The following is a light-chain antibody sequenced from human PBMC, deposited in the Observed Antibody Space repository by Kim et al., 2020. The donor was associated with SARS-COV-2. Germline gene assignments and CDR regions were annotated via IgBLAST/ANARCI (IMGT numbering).Light chain of an antibody. CDR3: QTWDTGIHVV. V-gene: IGLV4-69*02. CDR2: SNSDGSH. J-gene: IGLJ2*01. CDR1: VGHLAYA. Sequence: SVKLTCTLNVGHLAYAIAWLQQHPEKGPRYLMKSNSDGSHSKGAGIPDRFSGSSSGAERYLIISSLQSEDEGDYYCQTWDTGIHVVFGGGTQLTVL.